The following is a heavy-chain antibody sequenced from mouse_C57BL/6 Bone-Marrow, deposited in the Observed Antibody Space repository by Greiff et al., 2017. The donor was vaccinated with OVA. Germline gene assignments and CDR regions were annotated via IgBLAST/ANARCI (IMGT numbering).Heavy chain of an antibody. V-gene: IGHV1-15*01. CDR2: IDPETGGT. Sequence: VQLQQSGAELVRPGASVPLSCKASGYTFTDYEMHWVKQTPVHGLEWIGAIDPETGGTAYNQKFKGKAILTADKSSSTAYMELRSLTSEDSAVYYNTRSHDGYYPVAHWGPGTLGTVSA. J-gene: IGHJ3*01. CDR1: GYTFTDYE. CDR3: TRSHDGYYPVAH. D-gene: IGHD2-3*01.